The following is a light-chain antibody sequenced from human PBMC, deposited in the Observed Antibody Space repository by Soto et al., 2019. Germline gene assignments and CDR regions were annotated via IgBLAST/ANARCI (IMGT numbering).Light chain of an antibody. CDR2: GAS. CDR1: QSVSSSY. Sequence: EIVLTQSPGTLSLSTGEGATLSCRASQSVSSSYLAWYQQKPGQAPRLLIYGASSRPTGIPDRFSGSGSGTDFTLTISRLEPEDFAVYYCQQYGSSSTFGQGTRLEI. J-gene: IGKJ5*01. CDR3: QQYGSSST. V-gene: IGKV3-20*01.